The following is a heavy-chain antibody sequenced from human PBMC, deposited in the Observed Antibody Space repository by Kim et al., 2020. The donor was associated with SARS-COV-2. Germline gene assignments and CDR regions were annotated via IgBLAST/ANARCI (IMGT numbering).Heavy chain of an antibody. D-gene: IGHD3-22*01. J-gene: IGHJ3*02. CDR1: GFTFDDYA. CDR3: AKDRSSGSSGYYGRFDAFDI. CDR2: ISWNSGSI. Sequence: GGSLRLSCAASGFTFDDYAMHWVRQAPGKGLEWVSGISWNSGSIGYADSVKGRFTISRDNAKNSLYLQMNSLRAEDTALYYCAKDRSSGSSGYYGRFDAFDIWGQGTMVTVSS. V-gene: IGHV3-9*01.